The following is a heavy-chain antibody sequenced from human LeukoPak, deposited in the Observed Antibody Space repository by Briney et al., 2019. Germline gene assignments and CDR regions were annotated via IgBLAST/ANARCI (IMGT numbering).Heavy chain of an antibody. Sequence: WASVKVSWKSSGYTFTSYYMHWVRQAPGQGLEWMGIINPSGGSTSYAQKFQGRVTMTRDTSTSTVYMELSSLRSEDTAVYYCARGPSRHYYDSSGRENFDYWGQGTLVTVSS. J-gene: IGHJ4*02. CDR2: INPSGGST. D-gene: IGHD3-22*01. V-gene: IGHV1-46*01. CDR1: GYTFTSYY. CDR3: ARGPSRHYYDSSGRENFDY.